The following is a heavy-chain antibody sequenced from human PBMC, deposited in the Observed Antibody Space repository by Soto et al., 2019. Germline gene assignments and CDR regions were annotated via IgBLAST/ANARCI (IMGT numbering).Heavy chain of an antibody. D-gene: IGHD3-16*01. Sequence: QVQLVQSGAEVKKPGASLKVSCKASGYTFINNAITWVRQAPGQGLEWMGWISAYNGNTNYAQKLQGRVTMTIDISTSTAYMELRSLRSDDTAVYYCARDQAFGMDVWGQGTTVTVSS. CDR1: GYTFINNA. CDR3: ARDQAFGMDV. V-gene: IGHV1-18*01. CDR2: ISAYNGNT. J-gene: IGHJ6*02.